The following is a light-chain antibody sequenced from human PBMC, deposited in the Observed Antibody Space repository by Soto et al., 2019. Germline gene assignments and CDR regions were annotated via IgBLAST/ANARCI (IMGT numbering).Light chain of an antibody. CDR2: GAS. CDR1: QSVSSNY. CDR3: HQYGSAPWT. V-gene: IGKV3-20*01. Sequence: IVLTQSPGTLSLSPGERGALSCRASQSVSSNYVAWSQQKPGQAPRLLISGASNRATGTPDRFRGSGSGTDFTLTITRLEPEYFAVYYCHQYGSAPWTFGQGTKVDIK. J-gene: IGKJ1*01.